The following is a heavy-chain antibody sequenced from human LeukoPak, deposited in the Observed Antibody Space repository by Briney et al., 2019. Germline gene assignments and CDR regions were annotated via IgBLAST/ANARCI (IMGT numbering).Heavy chain of an antibody. Sequence: PGRSLGLSCAASGFTFSSYHMNWVRQAPGKGLQWVSSVTTDSSYIFYGDSVKGRFTISRDNAKNSLYLHMNSLTAEDTAVYYCARVSSSGSLDYWGQGTLVTVSS. CDR1: GFTFSSYH. CDR3: ARVSSSGSLDY. V-gene: IGHV3-21*01. J-gene: IGHJ4*02. CDR2: VTTDSSYI. D-gene: IGHD6-19*01.